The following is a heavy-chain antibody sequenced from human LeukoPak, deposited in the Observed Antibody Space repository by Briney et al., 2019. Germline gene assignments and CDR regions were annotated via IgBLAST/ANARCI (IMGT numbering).Heavy chain of an antibody. CDR1: GFTFSDYY. CDR3: ARDSFYDSSGYPPYGIDV. CDR2: ISSSGSTI. D-gene: IGHD3-22*01. Sequence: GGSLRLSCAASGFTFSDYYMSWIRQAPGKGLEWVSYISSSGSTIYYADSVKGRFTISRDNAKNSLYLQMNSLRAEDTAVYYCARDSFYDSSGYPPYGIDVWGQGTTVTVSS. J-gene: IGHJ6*02. V-gene: IGHV3-11*01.